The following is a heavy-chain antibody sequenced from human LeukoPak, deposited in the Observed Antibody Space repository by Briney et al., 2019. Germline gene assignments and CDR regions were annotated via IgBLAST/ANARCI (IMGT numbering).Heavy chain of an antibody. CDR3: ARSPERWLQLLIDY. D-gene: IGHD5-24*01. CDR2: ICTSGST. V-gene: IGHV4-61*02. J-gene: IGHJ4*02. Sequence: KPSQTLSLTCTVSGGSISSGSYYWSWIRQPAGKGLEWIGRICTSGSTNYNPSLKSRVTISVDTSKNQFSLKLSSVTAADTAVYYCARSPERWLQLLIDYWGQGTLVTVSS. CDR1: GGSISSGSYY.